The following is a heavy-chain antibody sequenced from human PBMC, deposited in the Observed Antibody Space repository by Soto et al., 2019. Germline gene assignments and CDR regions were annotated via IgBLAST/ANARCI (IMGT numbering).Heavy chain of an antibody. CDR1: GDTSSNYG. CDR2: ILPVFGTT. Sequence: SVKVSCKASGDTSSNYGVSCVLQSPLQWLDWMGGILPVFGTTTYARNFQGRITITADKSTSTVYMELTSLRSDDTATYYCARDPDEVVGTDYHYYGMDVWDQGATVTVSS. D-gene: IGHD1-26*01. V-gene: IGHV1-69*06. CDR3: ARDPDEVVGTDYHYYGMDV. J-gene: IGHJ6*02.